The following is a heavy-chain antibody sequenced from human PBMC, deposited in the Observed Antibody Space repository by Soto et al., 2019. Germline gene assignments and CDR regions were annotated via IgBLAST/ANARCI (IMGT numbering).Heavy chain of an antibody. CDR3: AKDSLCSSGWCEESYYYGMDV. CDR2: ISYDGSNK. J-gene: IGHJ6*02. CDR1: GFTFSSYG. Sequence: QVQLVESGGGVVQPGRSLRLSCAASGFTFSSYGRHWVRQAPGKGLEWVAVISYDGSNKYYADSVKGRFTISRDNSKNTLYLQMNSLRAEDTAVYYCAKDSLCSSGWCEESYYYGMDVWGQGTTVTVSS. D-gene: IGHD6-19*01. V-gene: IGHV3-30*18.